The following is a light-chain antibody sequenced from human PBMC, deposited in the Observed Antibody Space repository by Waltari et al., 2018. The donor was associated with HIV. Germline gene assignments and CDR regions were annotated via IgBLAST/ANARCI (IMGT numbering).Light chain of an antibody. V-gene: IGKV3-20*01. J-gene: IGKJ1*01. CDR3: QQYSSRRT. CDR1: PSDSSNY. CDR2: GAS. Sequence: EIVLTQSPGTLSLSPGERATLSCRASPSDSSNYLAWYQQKPGQAPRLLIYGASRRATGIPERFSGSWSGTDFTLTISRLEPEDFAVYYCQQYSSRRTFGQGTKVEMK.